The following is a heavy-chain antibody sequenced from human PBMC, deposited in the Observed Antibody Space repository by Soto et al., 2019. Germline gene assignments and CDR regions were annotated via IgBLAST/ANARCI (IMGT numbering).Heavy chain of an antibody. D-gene: IGHD6-13*01. CDR3: ARDGSSWKGVGNWFDP. V-gene: IGHV4-31*03. J-gene: IGHJ5*02. CDR2: IYYSGST. CDR1: GGSISSGGYY. Sequence: QVQLQESGPGLVKPSQTLSLTCTVSGGSISSGGYYWSWIRQHPGKGLEWIGYIYYSGSTYYNPSLKSRVTISVYTSMNQFSLKLSSVTGADTAVYYCARDGSSWKGVGNWFDPWGQGTLVTVSS.